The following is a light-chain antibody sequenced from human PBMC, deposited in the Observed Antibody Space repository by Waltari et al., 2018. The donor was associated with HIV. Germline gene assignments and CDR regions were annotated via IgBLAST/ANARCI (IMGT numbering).Light chain of an antibody. CDR1: QSISSSH. Sequence: EIVLTQSPGTLSLSPGERATVSCRASQSISSSHLTWYQQRPGQAPRLLIYGASSRATGSPDRFSCSGSGTDFTLTISRLEPEDFALYYCQQYGSSPGTFGQGTKVEIK. J-gene: IGKJ1*01. CDR2: GAS. CDR3: QQYGSSPGT. V-gene: IGKV3-20*01.